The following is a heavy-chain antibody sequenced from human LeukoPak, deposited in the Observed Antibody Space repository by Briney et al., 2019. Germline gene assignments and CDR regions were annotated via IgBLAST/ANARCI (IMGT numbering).Heavy chain of an antibody. D-gene: IGHD2-2*01. Sequence: AASVKVSCKASGYTFTSYYMHWVRQAPGQGLEWMGIINPSGGSTSYAQKFQGRVTMTRDTSTSTVYMELSSLRSEDTAVYCCARGHCSSTSCYGRGYYYYMDVWGKGTTVTVSS. CDR1: GYTFTSYY. CDR2: INPSGGST. CDR3: ARGHCSSTSCYGRGYYYYMDV. V-gene: IGHV1-46*03. J-gene: IGHJ6*03.